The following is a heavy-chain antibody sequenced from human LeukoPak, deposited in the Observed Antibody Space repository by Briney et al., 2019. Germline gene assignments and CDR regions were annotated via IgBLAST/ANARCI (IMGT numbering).Heavy chain of an antibody. J-gene: IGHJ3*02. D-gene: IGHD6-19*01. CDR3: AKLVIAVAGPSDDAFDI. Sequence: GRSLRLSCAASGFTFSSYAMHWVRQAPGKGLEWVAVISYVGSNKYYADSVKGRFTISRDNSKNTLYLQMNSLRAEDTAVYYCAKLVIAVAGPSDDAFDIWGQGTMVTVSS. CDR1: GFTFSSYA. CDR2: ISYVGSNK. V-gene: IGHV3-30-3*02.